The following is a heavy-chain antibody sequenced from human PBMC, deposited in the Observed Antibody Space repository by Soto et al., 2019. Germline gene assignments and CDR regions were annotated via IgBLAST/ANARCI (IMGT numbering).Heavy chain of an antibody. CDR3: ARWGTTGGFEL. V-gene: IGHV3-30*19. D-gene: IGHD3-16*01. CDR2: TSYDGNNK. CDR1: GFRVKSFV. J-gene: IGHJ4*02. Sequence: QVQLVESGGGVVQPGTSLRLSCAASGFRVKSFVMHWVRQAPGKGLEWVAFTSYDGNNKDYGDSVKGRFTVSRDNSQNTLHLQMDFLRPEDTALYYCARWGTTGGFELWGQGTLVSVSS.